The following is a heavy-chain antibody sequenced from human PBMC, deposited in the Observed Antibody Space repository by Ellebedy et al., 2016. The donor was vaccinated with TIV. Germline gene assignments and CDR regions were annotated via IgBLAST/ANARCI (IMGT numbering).Heavy chain of an antibody. V-gene: IGHV3-7*01. CDR1: GFSFRSYW. Sequence: GESLKISCAVSGFSFRSYWMTWVRQAPGKGLEWVGNINQDGSEKYYVDSMKGRFSISRDNAKNSVYLQMNSLRAEDTALYFCARDGSYGDYLSPRHAFNMWGQGTMVTVSS. CDR3: ARDGSYGDYLSPRHAFNM. CDR2: INQDGSEK. J-gene: IGHJ3*02. D-gene: IGHD4-17*01.